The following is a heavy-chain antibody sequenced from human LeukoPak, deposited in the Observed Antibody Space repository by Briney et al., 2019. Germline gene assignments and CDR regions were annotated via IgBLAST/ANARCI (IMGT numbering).Heavy chain of an antibody. CDR1: GGSFSGYY. J-gene: IGHJ3*02. CDR3: ARLPTMIVVVTDAFDI. Sequence: PSETLSLTCAVYGGSFSGYYWSWIRQPPGKGLEWIGEINHSGSTNYNPSLKSRVTISVDTSKNQFSLKLSSVTAADTAVYYCARLPTMIVVVTDAFDIWGQGTMVTVSS. D-gene: IGHD3-22*01. CDR2: INHSGST. V-gene: IGHV4-34*01.